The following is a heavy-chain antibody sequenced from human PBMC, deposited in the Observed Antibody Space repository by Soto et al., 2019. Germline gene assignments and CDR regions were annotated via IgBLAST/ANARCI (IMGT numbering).Heavy chain of an antibody. Sequence: EVQLLESGGGLVQPGGSLRLSCAASGFTFSSYAMSWVRQAPGKGLEWVSAISGSGGSTYYADSVKGRFTISRDNSKNTLYMQMNSLRAEDTAVYYCAKARITMIVVVIGSFDYWGQGTLVTVAS. J-gene: IGHJ4*02. CDR1: GFTFSSYA. CDR3: AKARITMIVVVIGSFDY. D-gene: IGHD3-22*01. V-gene: IGHV3-23*01. CDR2: ISGSGGST.